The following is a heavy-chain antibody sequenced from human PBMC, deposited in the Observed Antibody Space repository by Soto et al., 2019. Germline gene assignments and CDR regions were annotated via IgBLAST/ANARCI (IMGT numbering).Heavy chain of an antibody. CDR3: ARGILTTSDYYYYGMDV. CDR1: GFTFSSYS. CDR2: ISSSSSYI. V-gene: IGHV3-21*01. J-gene: IGHJ6*02. D-gene: IGHD4-4*01. Sequence: GGSLRLSCAASGFTFSSYSMNWVRQAPGKGLEWVSSISSSSSYIYYADSVKGRFTISRDNAKNSLYLQMNSLRAEDTAVYYCARGILTTSDYYYYGMDVWGQGTTVTVSS.